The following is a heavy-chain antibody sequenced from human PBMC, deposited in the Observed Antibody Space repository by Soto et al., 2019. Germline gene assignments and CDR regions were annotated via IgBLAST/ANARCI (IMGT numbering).Heavy chain of an antibody. CDR1: GGTFSSYA. J-gene: IGHJ6*02. Sequence: SVKVSCKASGGTFSSYAIRWVRQAPGQGLEWMGGINPIFGTANYAQKFQGRVTITADESTSTDYMELSNLRSEDTAVYYGARGYIDRAGYCSSPSCYEYYYYGMDVWGQGTTVTVSS. V-gene: IGHV1-69*13. CDR2: INPIFGTA. D-gene: IGHD2-2*01. CDR3: ARGYIDRAGYCSSPSCYEYYYYGMDV.